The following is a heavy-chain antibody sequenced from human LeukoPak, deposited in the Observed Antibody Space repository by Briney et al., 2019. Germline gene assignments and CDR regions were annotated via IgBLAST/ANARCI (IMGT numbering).Heavy chain of an antibody. CDR1: GFTFSDYY. Sequence: GGSLRLSCAASGFTFSDYYMSWIRQAPGKGLEWVSTISGHGFLTYYVDSVRGRFTISRDNSKNTLYLQMNSLTAEDTAVYFCAKCGGNWNYGGGRDVFDFWGQGTMVIVSS. V-gene: IGHV3-23*01. CDR3: AKCGGNWNYGGGRDVFDF. CDR2: ISGHGFLT. J-gene: IGHJ3*01. D-gene: IGHD1-7*01.